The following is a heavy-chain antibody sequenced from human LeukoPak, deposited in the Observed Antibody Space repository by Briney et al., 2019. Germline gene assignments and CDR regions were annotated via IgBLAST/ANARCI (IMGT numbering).Heavy chain of an antibody. V-gene: IGHV3-74*01. D-gene: IGHD4-11*01. CDR3: VKDMAGNYDY. CDR1: GFMFSNYW. CDR2: INTDGSST. J-gene: IGHJ4*02. Sequence: GGSLRLSCAASGFMFSNYWMHWVRQAPGKGLVWVSRINTDGSSTNYADSVTGRFTISRDNAENTLYLQMNSLRAEDTAIYYCVKDMAGNYDYWGQGTLVTVSS.